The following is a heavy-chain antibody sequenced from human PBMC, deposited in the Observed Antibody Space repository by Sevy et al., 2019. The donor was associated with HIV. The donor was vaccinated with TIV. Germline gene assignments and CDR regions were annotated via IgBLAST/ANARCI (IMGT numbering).Heavy chain of an antibody. D-gene: IGHD6-6*01. CDR3: TGFTIAARPLRVYYGMDV. CDR2: IKSKTDGGTT. Sequence: GGSLRLSCAASGFTFTNAWMNWVRQAPGKGLQWVGRIKSKTDGGTTDYAAPVKGRFTISRDDSKSIAYLQMNSLKTEDTAVYYCTGFTIAARPLRVYYGMDVWGQGTTVTVSS. J-gene: IGHJ6*02. CDR1: GFTFTNAW. V-gene: IGHV3-15*01.